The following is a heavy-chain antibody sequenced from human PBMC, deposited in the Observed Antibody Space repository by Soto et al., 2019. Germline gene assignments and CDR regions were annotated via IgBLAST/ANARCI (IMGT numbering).Heavy chain of an antibody. CDR2: ISAYNGNT. J-gene: IGHJ4*02. D-gene: IGHD3-9*01. CDR1: GYTFTSYG. Sequence: ASVKVSCKASGYTFTSYGISWVRQAPGQGLEWMGWISAYNGNTNYAQKLQGRVTMTTDTSTSTAYMELRSLRSDDTVVYYCARDLLLGRYFDWEFDYWGQGTLVTVSS. CDR3: ARDLLLGRYFDWEFDY. V-gene: IGHV1-18*04.